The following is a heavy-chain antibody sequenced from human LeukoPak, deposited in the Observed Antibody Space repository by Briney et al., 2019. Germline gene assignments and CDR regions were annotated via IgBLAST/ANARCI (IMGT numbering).Heavy chain of an antibody. D-gene: IGHD1-26*01. Sequence: VGSLRPSRALSRFTLTTYDISCVPQAPGPRLKWVPAMSGSGSSTDYADAGKGRFTISRDNSKNTLYLQLKSLRAEDTAVFYCTIDSSSGTLFNYWGQGTPVT. CDR3: TIDSSSGTLFNY. J-gene: IGHJ4*01. V-gene: IGHV3-23*01. CDR2: MSGSGSST. CDR1: RFTLTTYD.